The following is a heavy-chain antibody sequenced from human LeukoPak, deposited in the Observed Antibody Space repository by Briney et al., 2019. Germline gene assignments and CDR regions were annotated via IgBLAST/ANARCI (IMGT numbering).Heavy chain of an antibody. CDR2: IHYSGST. Sequence: SETLSLTCTVSGGSLSPYYWGWIRQPPGKRLEWIAFIHYSGSTNYNLSLRTRVTISVDTTKNQFSLKVSSVTAADTAIYYCARQGDGVEYFYAVDVWGQGTTVTVSS. D-gene: IGHD3-16*01. V-gene: IGHV4-59*08. J-gene: IGHJ6*02. CDR1: GGSLSPYY. CDR3: ARQGDGVEYFYAVDV.